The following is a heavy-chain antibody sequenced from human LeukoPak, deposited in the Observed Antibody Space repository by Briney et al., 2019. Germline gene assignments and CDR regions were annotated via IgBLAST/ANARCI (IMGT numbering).Heavy chain of an antibody. V-gene: IGHV3-33*01. CDR3: ARDTVGAKNRYYDILTGQSTENYYYGMDV. J-gene: IGHJ6*04. CDR1: GFTFSSYG. CDR2: VWYDGSNE. D-gene: IGHD3-9*01. Sequence: GGSLRLSCAASGFTFSSYGMHWVRQAPGKGLEWVAVVWYDGSNEYYADSVKGRFTISRGNSKNTLYLQMNSLRAEDTAVYYCARDTVGAKNRYYDILTGQSTENYYYGMDVWGKGTTVTVSS.